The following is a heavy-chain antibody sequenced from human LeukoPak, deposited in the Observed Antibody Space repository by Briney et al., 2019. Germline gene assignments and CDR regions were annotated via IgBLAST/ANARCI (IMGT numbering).Heavy chain of an antibody. D-gene: IGHD2-2*01. CDR1: GFSFSDAW. CDR2: ISHDGRNK. V-gene: IGHV3-30*18. J-gene: IGHJ4*02. CDR3: AKGPLRGTAAAIDY. Sequence: GGSLRLSCAASGFSFSDAWMNWVRQAPGKGLEWVAVISHDGRNKHYPDSVKGRFTISRDISTDTLWLQMDSLRTEDTAVYYCAKGPLRGTAAAIDYWGQGTLVTVSS.